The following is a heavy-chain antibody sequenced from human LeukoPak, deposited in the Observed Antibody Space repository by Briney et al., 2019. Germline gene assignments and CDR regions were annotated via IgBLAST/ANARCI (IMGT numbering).Heavy chain of an antibody. CDR2: FSNTGSA. Sequence: PGGSLRLSCAASGFTFSSYAMSWVRQARGKGLAWVSTFSNTGSAYYADSVKGRFTISRDNSKNSLYLRMNSLRAEDTALYYCAKDSYDFWSGFDYWGRGTLVTVSS. J-gene: IGHJ4*02. D-gene: IGHD3-3*01. CDR3: AKDSYDFWSGFDY. V-gene: IGHV3-23*01. CDR1: GFTFSSYA.